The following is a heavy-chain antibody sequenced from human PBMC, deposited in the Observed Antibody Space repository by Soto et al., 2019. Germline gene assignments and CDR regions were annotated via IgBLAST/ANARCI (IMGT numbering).Heavy chain of an antibody. CDR3: ARGAVTYYDFWSGYYTANWFDP. CDR2: INHSGST. CDR1: GGSFSGYY. D-gene: IGHD3-3*01. J-gene: IGHJ5*02. Sequence: QVQLQQWGAGLLKPSETLSLTCAVYGGSFSGYYWSWIRQPPGKGLEWTGEINHSGSTNYNPSLKSRVTISVDTSKNQFSLKLSSVTAADTAVYYCARGAVTYYDFWSGYYTANWFDPWGQGTLVTVSS. V-gene: IGHV4-34*01.